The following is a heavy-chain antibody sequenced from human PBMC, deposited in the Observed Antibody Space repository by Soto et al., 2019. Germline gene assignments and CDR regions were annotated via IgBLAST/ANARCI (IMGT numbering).Heavy chain of an antibody. J-gene: IGHJ6*03. CDR2: INHSGST. CDR3: ARGKRSRATTVTTYYYYYMDV. D-gene: IGHD4-17*01. CDR1: GGSFSGYY. Sequence: SETLSLTCAVYGGSFSGYYWSWIRQPPGKGLEWIGEINHSGSTNYNPSLKSRVTISVDTSKNQFSLKLSSVTAADTAVYYCARGKRSRATTVTTYYYYYMDVWGKGTTVTVSS. V-gene: IGHV4-34*01.